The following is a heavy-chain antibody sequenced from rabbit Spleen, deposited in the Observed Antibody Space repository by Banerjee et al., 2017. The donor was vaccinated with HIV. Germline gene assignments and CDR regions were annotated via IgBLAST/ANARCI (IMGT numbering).Heavy chain of an antibody. V-gene: IGHV1S7*01. D-gene: IGHD6-1*01. J-gene: IGHJ4*01. CDR1: GFTLSSYY. CDR2: IDPVFGIT. Sequence: QLKESGGGLVQPGGSLKLSCKASGFTLSSYYMNWVRQAPGKGLEWIGYIDPVFGITYYASWVNGRFSISRENAQNTVFLQMTSLTAADTATYFCAGGGAFGYAGYAFAAGFNLWGPGTLVTVS. CDR3: AGGGAFGYAGYAFAAGFNL.